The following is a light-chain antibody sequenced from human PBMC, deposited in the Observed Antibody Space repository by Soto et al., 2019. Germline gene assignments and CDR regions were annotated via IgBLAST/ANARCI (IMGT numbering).Light chain of an antibody. V-gene: IGKV3-15*01. J-gene: IGKJ4*01. Sequence: EMVMTRSPVTLSVTPGERATLSCRASQSVSSNLAWYQKKPGQAPRLLIDGASIRATGIPARFSGSGSGTEFTLTISSLQSEDFAVYYCQQYNDWPLTFGGGTKVDIK. CDR1: QSVSSN. CDR3: QQYNDWPLT. CDR2: GAS.